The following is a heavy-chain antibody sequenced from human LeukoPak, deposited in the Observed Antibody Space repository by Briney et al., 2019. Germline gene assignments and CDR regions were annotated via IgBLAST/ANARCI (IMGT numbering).Heavy chain of an antibody. Sequence: GASVKVSCKVSGYTFTDYYMHWVQQAPGKGLEWMGRIIPIFGTANYAQKFQGRVTITTDESTSTAYMELSSLRSEDTAVYYCAREQGDYVWGSYRNFDYWGQGTLVTVSS. CDR3: AREQGDYVWGSYRNFDY. J-gene: IGHJ4*02. D-gene: IGHD3-16*02. CDR1: GYTFTDYY. CDR2: IIPIFGTA. V-gene: IGHV1-69*05.